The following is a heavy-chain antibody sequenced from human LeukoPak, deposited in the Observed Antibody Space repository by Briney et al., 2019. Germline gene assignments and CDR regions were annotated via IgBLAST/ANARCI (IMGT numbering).Heavy chain of an antibody. V-gene: IGHV3-23*01. Sequence: PGGSLRLSCAASGFTFNRYGMSWVRQAPGKGLEWVSAISGGGGTTYYADSVKGRFTISRDNSKNTLYLQINSLRAEDTAVYYCAKDHLPGIVVADRDYWGQGTLVTVSS. CDR3: AKDHLPGIVVADRDY. CDR1: GFTFNRYG. J-gene: IGHJ4*02. CDR2: ISGGGGTT. D-gene: IGHD6-19*01.